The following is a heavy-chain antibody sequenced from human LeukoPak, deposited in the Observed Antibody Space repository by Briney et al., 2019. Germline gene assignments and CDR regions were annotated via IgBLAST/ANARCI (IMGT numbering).Heavy chain of an antibody. Sequence: GGSLRLSCAASGFTFSSYEMNWVRQAPGKGLEWVSYISSSGSTKYYADSVKGRFTISRDNAKNSLYLQMNSLRAEDTAVYYCARPVRGVIGYWFDSWGQGTLVTVSS. CDR1: GFTFSSYE. V-gene: IGHV3-48*03. J-gene: IGHJ5*01. CDR3: ARPVRGVIGYWFDS. CDR2: ISSSGSTK. D-gene: IGHD3-10*01.